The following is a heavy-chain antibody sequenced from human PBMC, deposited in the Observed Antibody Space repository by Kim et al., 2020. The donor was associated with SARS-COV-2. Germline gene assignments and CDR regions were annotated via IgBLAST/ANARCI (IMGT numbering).Heavy chain of an antibody. Sequence: TRYRPSFQGQVTISADKSISTAYLQWSSLKASDTAMYYCARASGVNWFDPWGQGTLVTVSS. V-gene: IGHV5-51*01. CDR2: T. J-gene: IGHJ5*02. D-gene: IGHD3-10*01. CDR3: ARASGVNWFDP.